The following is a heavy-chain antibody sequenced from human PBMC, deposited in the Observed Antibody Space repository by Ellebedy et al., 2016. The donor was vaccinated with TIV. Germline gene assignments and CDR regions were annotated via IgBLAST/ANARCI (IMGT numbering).Heavy chain of an antibody. CDR2: INPNSGGT. CDR3: ARAVWQQLPPWGYYFDY. V-gene: IGHV1-2*02. J-gene: IGHJ4*02. Sequence: ASVKVSXXASGYTFTGYYMHWVRQAPGQGLEWMGWINPNSGGTNYAQKFQGRVTMTRDTSISTAYMELSRLRSDDTAVYYCARAVWQQLPPWGYYFDYWGQGTLVTVSS. CDR1: GYTFTGYY. D-gene: IGHD6-13*01.